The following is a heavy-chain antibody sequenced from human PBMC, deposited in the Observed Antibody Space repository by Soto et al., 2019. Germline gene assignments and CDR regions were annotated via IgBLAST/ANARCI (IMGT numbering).Heavy chain of an antibody. CDR3: AKLWVYATPYYYYGMDV. J-gene: IGHJ6*02. CDR1: GGSISSSNW. D-gene: IGHD2-8*01. CDR2: IYHSGST. Sequence: SETLSLTCAVSGGSISSSNWWSWVRQPPGKGLEWIGEIYHSGSTNYNPSLKSRVTISVDKSKNQFSLKLSSVTAADTAVYYCAKLWVYATPYYYYGMDVWGQGTTVTVSS. V-gene: IGHV4-4*02.